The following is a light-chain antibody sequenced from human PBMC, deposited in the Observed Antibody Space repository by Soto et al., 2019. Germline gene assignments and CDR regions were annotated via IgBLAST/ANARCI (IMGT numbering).Light chain of an antibody. CDR2: ATS. J-gene: IGKJ2*01. V-gene: IGKV1-39*01. CDR1: QSIERY. Sequence: DIQMTQSPSSLSASVGDRVTITCRASQSIERYLNWYQQKSGKAPKFLMYATSHLQSGVPSRFSGSGSGTEFTHTVSGLQPEDFGSYYCQQTYTVPYTFGQGTKLEIE. CDR3: QQTYTVPYT.